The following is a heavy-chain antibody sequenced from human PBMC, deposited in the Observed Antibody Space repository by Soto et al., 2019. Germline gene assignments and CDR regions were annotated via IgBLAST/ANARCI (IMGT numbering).Heavy chain of an antibody. V-gene: IGHV1-18*01. CDR2: INAYSGDI. CDR3: ARGPGNYNHLDV. J-gene: IGHJ6*04. D-gene: IGHD1-7*01. CDR1: GYTFTSHV. Sequence: QVQLVQSGAEVKKPGASVKVSCKAPGYTFTSHVFNWVRQAPGHGLEWMGWINAYSGDIKYAQKLQGRVTMTTDTSTSTAYMELRSLRSDDTAVYYCARGPGNYNHLDVWGKGTTVTVSS.